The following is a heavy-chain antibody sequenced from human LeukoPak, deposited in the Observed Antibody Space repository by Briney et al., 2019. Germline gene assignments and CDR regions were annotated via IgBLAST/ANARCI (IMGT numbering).Heavy chain of an antibody. J-gene: IGHJ4*02. D-gene: IGHD5-12*01. CDR2: ISGSGGST. V-gene: IGHV3-23*01. CDR1: GFTFSSYG. CDR3: AKGTIVATITLFDY. Sequence: GGSLRLSCAASGFTFSSYGMNWVRQAPGKGLEWVSTISGSGGSTYYADPVKGRFTISRDNSKNTLYLQMNSLRAEDTALYYCAKGTIVATITLFDYWGQGTLVTVSS.